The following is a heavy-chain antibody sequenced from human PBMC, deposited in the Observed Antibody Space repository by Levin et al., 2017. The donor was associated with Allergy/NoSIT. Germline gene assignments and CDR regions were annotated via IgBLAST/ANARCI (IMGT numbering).Heavy chain of an antibody. CDR3: ARSGKAYSSGWNPDAFDS. D-gene: IGHD6-19*01. CDR2: ISHTGST. Sequence: SETLSLTCTVSGGSISSISYYWGWIRQPPGKGLEWIGSISHTGSTSYNPSLKSRVAISVDTSKKQFSLKVNSVAAADTALYYCARSGKAYSSGWNPDAFDSWGQGTMVTVSS. V-gene: IGHV4-39*07. CDR1: GGSISSISYY. J-gene: IGHJ3*02.